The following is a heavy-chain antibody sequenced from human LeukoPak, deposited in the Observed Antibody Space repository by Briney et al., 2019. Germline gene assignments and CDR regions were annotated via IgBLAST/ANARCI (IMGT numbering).Heavy chain of an antibody. Sequence: SETLSLTCTVSGYSISSGYYWGWIRQPLGKGLEWIGSIYHSGSTYYNPSLKSRVTISVDTSKNQFSLKLSSVTAADTAVYYCARVRYSYGWIDYWGQGTLVTVSS. CDR1: GYSISSGYY. D-gene: IGHD5-18*01. CDR3: ARVRYSYGWIDY. CDR2: IYHSGST. V-gene: IGHV4-38-2*02. J-gene: IGHJ4*02.